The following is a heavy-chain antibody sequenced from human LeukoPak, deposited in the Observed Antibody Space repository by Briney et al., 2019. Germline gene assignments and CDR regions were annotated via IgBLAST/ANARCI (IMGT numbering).Heavy chain of an antibody. CDR2: ISSNGGST. CDR3: VKALGYCSGGSCLAFDI. J-gene: IGHJ3*02. CDR1: GFTFSNYA. V-gene: IGHV3-64D*06. D-gene: IGHD2-15*01. Sequence: GGSLRLSCSASGFTFSNYAMHWVRQAPGKGLEYVSAISSNGGSTYYADSVKGRFTISRDNSKNTLSLQMSSLRAEDTAVYYCVKALGYCSGGSCLAFDIWGQGTMVTVSS.